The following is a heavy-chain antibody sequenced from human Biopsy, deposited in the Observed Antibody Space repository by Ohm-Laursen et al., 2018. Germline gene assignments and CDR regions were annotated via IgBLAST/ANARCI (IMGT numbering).Heavy chain of an antibody. Sequence: ESLRISCKGSGYSFGNFWIGWVRQLPGKGLEWMGSIYPGDSDSKYSQSSQGQVTISVDASVSIAYLQWSSLKASDTAMYYCARSSAAGFYFYGMDIWGQGTMVTVSS. CDR3: ARSSAAGFYFYGMDI. CDR1: GYSFGNFW. J-gene: IGHJ6*02. D-gene: IGHD2-15*01. CDR2: IYPGDSDS. V-gene: IGHV5-51*01.